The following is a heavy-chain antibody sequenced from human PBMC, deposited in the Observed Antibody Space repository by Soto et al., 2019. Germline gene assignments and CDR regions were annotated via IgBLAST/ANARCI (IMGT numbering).Heavy chain of an antibody. CDR1: GVSINSGGYY. Sequence: QVQLQESGPGLVKPSQTLSLTCSVSGVSINSGGYYWSWLRDHPGKGLEWIGYIYYTGHTFYNASLKSRVAMSIDTSENQFSLKLSSVTAADTAVYYCARGSQLERDALDIWGQGTMVTVSS. V-gene: IGHV4-31*03. CDR2: IYYTGHT. D-gene: IGHD1-1*01. CDR3: ARGSQLERDALDI. J-gene: IGHJ3*02.